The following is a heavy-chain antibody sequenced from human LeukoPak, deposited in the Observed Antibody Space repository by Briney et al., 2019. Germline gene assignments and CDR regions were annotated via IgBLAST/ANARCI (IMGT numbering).Heavy chain of an antibody. CDR3: ARDGEHVLAHDY. D-gene: IGHD3-10*01. V-gene: IGHV3-66*01. J-gene: IGHJ4*02. CDR2: IHRDGST. CDR1: GFTVSSNY. Sequence: GGSLRLSCAVSGFTVSSNYMSWVRQAPGKGLEWVSIIHRDGSTYYADSVKGRFTTSRDNSKNTLYIQMNSLRAEDTGVYYCARDGEHVLAHDYWGQGTLVTVSS.